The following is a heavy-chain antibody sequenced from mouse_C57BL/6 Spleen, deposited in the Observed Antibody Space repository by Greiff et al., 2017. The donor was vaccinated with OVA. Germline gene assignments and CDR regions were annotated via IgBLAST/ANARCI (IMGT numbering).Heavy chain of an antibody. CDR1: GFSLSTSGMG. CDR3: ARTLDSSYAMDY. CDR2: IYWDDDT. J-gene: IGHJ4*01. D-gene: IGHD3-2*02. Sequence: QVTLKECGPGILQSSQTLSLTCSFSGFSLSTSGMGVSWIRQPSGKGLEWLAHIYWDDDTRYNPSLKSRLTISKDTSRNQVFLKITSVDTADTATYYCARTLDSSYAMDYWGQGTSVTVSS. V-gene: IGHV8-12*01.